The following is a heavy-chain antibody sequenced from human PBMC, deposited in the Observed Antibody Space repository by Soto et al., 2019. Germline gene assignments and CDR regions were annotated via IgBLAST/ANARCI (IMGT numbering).Heavy chain of an antibody. CDR1: GFTFNNYW. V-gene: IGHV3-7*04. CDR3: ARGYCSGGSCPSPPDY. J-gene: IGHJ4*02. Sequence: PGGSLRLSCAASGFTFNNYWMTWVRQAPGRGLEWVANLNQDGSEKYYVDSVKGRFTISRDNAKNSLSLQMKGLRAEDTAVYYCARGYCSGGSCPSPPDYWGRGSLVTVSS. D-gene: IGHD2-15*01. CDR2: LNQDGSEK.